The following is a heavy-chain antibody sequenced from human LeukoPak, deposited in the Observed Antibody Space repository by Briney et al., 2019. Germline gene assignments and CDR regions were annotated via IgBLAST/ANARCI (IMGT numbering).Heavy chain of an antibody. V-gene: IGHV4-59*08. CDR1: GGSIGTYY. Sequence: SETLSLTCTVSGGSIGTYYWSWVRQSPGKGLEWIGYIYVTGNRYNPYLQSRVTISVDTSRSQFFLKMSSVTAADTAVYYCARHIGGGIEDMDVWGKGTKVTVSS. D-gene: IGHD3-16*02. CDR3: ARHIGGGIEDMDV. J-gene: IGHJ6*03. CDR2: IYVTGN.